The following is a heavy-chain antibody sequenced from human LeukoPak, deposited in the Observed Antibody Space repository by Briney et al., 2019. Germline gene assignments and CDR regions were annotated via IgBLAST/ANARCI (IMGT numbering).Heavy chain of an antibody. CDR2: IDPSGGGT. J-gene: IGHJ5*02. CDR3: AREGRYCSSTSCYVAWFDP. V-gene: IGHV1-46*01. D-gene: IGHD2-2*01. CDR1: GYTFSSNY. Sequence: ASVKVSCKASGYTFSSNYIHWVRQAPGQGLEWMGVIDPSGGGTSYAQKFQGRVTLTRDMSTSTVYMALSSLKSDDTAVYYCAREGRYCSSTSCYVAWFDPWGQGTLVTVSS.